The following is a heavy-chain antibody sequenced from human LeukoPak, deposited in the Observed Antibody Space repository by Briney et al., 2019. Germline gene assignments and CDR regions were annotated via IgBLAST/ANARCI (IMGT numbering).Heavy chain of an antibody. CDR3: ARHIVGATTFDY. J-gene: IGHJ4*02. CDR2: IYYSGST. D-gene: IGHD1-26*01. CDR1: GGSISSYY. Sequence: PSETLSLTCTVSGGSISSYYWSWIRQPPRKGLEWSGYIYYSGSTNYNPSLKSRVTISVDTSKNQFSLKLSSVTAADTAVYYCARHIVGATTFDYWGQGTLVTVSS. V-gene: IGHV4-59*08.